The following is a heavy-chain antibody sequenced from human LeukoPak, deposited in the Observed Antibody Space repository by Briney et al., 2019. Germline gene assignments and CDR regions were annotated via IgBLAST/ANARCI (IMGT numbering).Heavy chain of an antibody. V-gene: IGHV4-38-2*02. Sequence: SETLSLTCTVSGYSISSGYYWGWIRQPPGKGLEWIGSIYHSGSTYYNPSLKSRVTISVDTSKNQFSLKLSSVTAADTAVYYCARDGDILTGYLERYYFDYWGQGTLVTVSS. CDR3: ARDGDILTGYLERYYFDY. D-gene: IGHD3-9*01. J-gene: IGHJ4*02. CDR1: GYSISSGYY. CDR2: IYHSGST.